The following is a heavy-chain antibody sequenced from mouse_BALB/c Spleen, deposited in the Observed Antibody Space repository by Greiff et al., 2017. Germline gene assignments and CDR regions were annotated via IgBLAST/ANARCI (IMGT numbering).Heavy chain of an antibody. CDR3: ARGGNPFAY. CDR1: GHSITSDYA. Sequence: EVKLQESGPGLVKPSQSLSLTCTVTGHSITSDYAWNWIRQFPGNKLEWMGYISYSGSTSYNPSLKSRISITRDTSKNQFFRQLNSVTTEDTATYYCARGGNPFAYWGQGTLVTVSA. J-gene: IGHJ3*01. V-gene: IGHV3-2*02. CDR2: ISYSGST. D-gene: IGHD2-1*01.